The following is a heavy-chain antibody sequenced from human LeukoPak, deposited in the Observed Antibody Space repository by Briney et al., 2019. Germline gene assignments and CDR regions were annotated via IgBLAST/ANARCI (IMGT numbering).Heavy chain of an antibody. J-gene: IGHJ4*02. V-gene: IGHV4-59*08. CDR3: ARSGDYVWGSYIRDLYYFDY. D-gene: IGHD3-16*01. Sequence: SETLSLTCTVSGGSISSYYWSWIRQPPGKGLEWIGYIYYSGSTNYNPSLKSRVTISVDTSKNQFSLKLSSVTAADTAVYYCARSGDYVWGSYIRDLYYFDYWGQGTLVTVSS. CDR2: IYYSGST. CDR1: GGSISSYY.